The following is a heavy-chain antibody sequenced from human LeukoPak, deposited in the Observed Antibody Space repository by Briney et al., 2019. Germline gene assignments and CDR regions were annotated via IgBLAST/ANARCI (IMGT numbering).Heavy chain of an antibody. CDR1: GFTFSRYA. V-gene: IGHV3-30-3*01. Sequence: GRSLRLSCAASGFTFSRYAMHWVRQAPGKGLEWVALISDDGSNKYYLDSVKGRFTISRDNAKNTLYLQMNSLRAEDTAVYYCARDWRAMNAFDVWGQGTMVTVSS. CDR3: ARDWRAMNAFDV. D-gene: IGHD5-18*01. CDR2: ISDDGSNK. J-gene: IGHJ3*01.